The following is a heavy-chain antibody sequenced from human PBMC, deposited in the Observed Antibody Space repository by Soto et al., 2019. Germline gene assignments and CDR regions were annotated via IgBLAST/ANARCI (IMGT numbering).Heavy chain of an antibody. V-gene: IGHV4-30-4*01. CDR2: IYYSGST. CDR1: GGSISSGDYY. D-gene: IGHD3-22*01. J-gene: IGHJ4*02. CDR3: ARENYYDSSGYSPAYFDC. Sequence: KPSETLSLTCTVSGGSISSGDYYWSWIRQPPGKGLEWIGYIYYSGSTYYNPSLESRVIISVDTSKNQFSLKLSSVTAADTAVYYCARENYYDSSGYSPAYFDCWGQGTLVTVSS.